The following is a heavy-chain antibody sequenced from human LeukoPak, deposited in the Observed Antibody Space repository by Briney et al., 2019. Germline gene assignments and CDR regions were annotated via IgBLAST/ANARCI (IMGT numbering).Heavy chain of an antibody. CDR2: INPNSGGT. CDR3: ARGGLPSYGVDV. Sequence: GLXWMGWINPNSGGTNFAQKFQGRVTMTRDTSITTAYMELSGLTSDDTAVYYCARGGLPSYGVDVWGQGTTVTVSS. V-gene: IGHV1-2*02. J-gene: IGHJ6*02. D-gene: IGHD5-12*01.